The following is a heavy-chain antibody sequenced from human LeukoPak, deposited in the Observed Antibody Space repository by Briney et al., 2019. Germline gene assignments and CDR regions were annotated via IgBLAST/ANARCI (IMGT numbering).Heavy chain of an antibody. Sequence: GESLRISCKGSGYSFTSYWIGWVRQMPGKGLEWMGIIYPGDSDTRYSPSFQGQVTISADKSISTAYLQWSSLKASDTAMYYCARPMATTSFSDAFDIWGQGTMVNVSS. V-gene: IGHV5-51*01. J-gene: IGHJ3*02. CDR3: ARPMATTSFSDAFDI. CDR2: IYPGDSDT. CDR1: GYSFTSYW. D-gene: IGHD5-24*01.